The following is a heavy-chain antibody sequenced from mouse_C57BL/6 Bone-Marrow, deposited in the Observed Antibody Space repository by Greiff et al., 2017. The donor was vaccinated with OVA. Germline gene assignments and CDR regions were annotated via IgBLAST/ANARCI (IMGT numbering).Heavy chain of an antibody. CDR2: IHPNSGST. J-gene: IGHJ2*01. CDR3: ARWGDTTVVANFDY. D-gene: IGHD1-1*01. CDR1: GYTFTSYW. Sequence: VQLQQPGAELVKPGASVKLSCKASGYTFTSYWMHWVKQRPGQGLEWIGMIHPNSGSTNYNEKFKSKATLTVDNSSSTAYMQLSSLTSEDSAVYYCARWGDTTVVANFDYWGQGTTLTVSS. V-gene: IGHV1-64*01.